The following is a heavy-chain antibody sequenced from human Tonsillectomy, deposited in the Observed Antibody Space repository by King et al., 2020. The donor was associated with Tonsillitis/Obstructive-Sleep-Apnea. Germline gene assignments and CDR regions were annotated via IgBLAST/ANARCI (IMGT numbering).Heavy chain of an antibody. D-gene: IGHD3-10*01. V-gene: IGHV3-66*01. Sequence: VQLVESGGGLVQPGGSLRLSCAASGFTVSSNYMSWVRQAPGKGLEWVSVIYSGGSTYYADSVKGRFTISRDNSKNTLYLQMNSLRAEDTAVDYCARGDYYGSGSFLPYWGQGTLVTVSS. J-gene: IGHJ4*02. CDR2: IYSGGST. CDR3: ARGDYYGSGSFLPY. CDR1: GFTVSSNY.